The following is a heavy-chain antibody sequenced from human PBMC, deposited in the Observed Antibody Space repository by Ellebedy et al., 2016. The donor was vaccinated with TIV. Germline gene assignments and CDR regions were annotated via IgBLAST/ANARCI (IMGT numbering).Heavy chain of an antibody. V-gene: IGHV3-74*01. CDR2: LSSDGGRA. J-gene: IGHJ6*04. D-gene: IGHD3-10*01. Sequence: GESLKISXAASGFTFSTYWMQWVRQAPGKGLVWVSRLSSDGGRANYADSVKGRFTISRDNADNTLYLQMNGLRAEDTAVYYCARELAGVGLWTDVWGKGTTVSVPS. CDR1: GFTFSTYW. CDR3: ARELAGVGLWTDV.